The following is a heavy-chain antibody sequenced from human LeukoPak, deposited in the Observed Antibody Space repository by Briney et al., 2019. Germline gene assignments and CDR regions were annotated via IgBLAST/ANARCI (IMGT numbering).Heavy chain of an antibody. D-gene: IGHD3-3*01. CDR1: GFTFSSYE. V-gene: IGHV3-48*03. CDR3: ARGRNYDFWSGLFDP. J-gene: IGHJ5*02. CDR2: ISSSGSTI. Sequence: RGSLRLSCAASGFTFSSYEMNCVRQAPGKGLEWVSYISSSGSTIYYADSVKGRFTISRDNAKNSLYLQMNSLRAEDTAVYYCARGRNYDFWSGLFDPWGQGTLVTVSS.